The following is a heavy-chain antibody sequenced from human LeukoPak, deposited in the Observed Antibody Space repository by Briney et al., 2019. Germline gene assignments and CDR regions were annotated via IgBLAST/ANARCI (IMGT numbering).Heavy chain of an antibody. CDR2: IYYSGNT. Sequence: SETLSLTCTVSGGSISNYYWTWIRQSPGKGLEWIGYIYYSGNTNYNPSLESRVTISVDTSKNQFSLRLSSVTAADTAAYYCARGGYSSSWSLGMDVWGQGTTVTVSS. CDR1: GGSISNYY. V-gene: IGHV4-59*08. CDR3: ARGGYSSSWSLGMDV. D-gene: IGHD6-13*01. J-gene: IGHJ6*02.